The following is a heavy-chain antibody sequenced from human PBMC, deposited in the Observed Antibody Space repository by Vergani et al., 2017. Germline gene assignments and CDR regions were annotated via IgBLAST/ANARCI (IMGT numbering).Heavy chain of an antibody. D-gene: IGHD3-22*01. CDR1: GFTFSEFY. V-gene: IGHV3-11*01. Sequence: QVQLVESGGGLVEPGGSLRLSCAVSGFTFSEFYMTWIRQTPGKGLECISYTSSSGTTVNYADSVKGRFTISRDNAKNLLFLQMNSLRAEDPAVYYCARGGGDSLGSFYYYYMDVWGKGTTVTVSS. CDR3: ARGGGDSLGSFYYYYMDV. J-gene: IGHJ6*03. CDR2: TSSSGTTV.